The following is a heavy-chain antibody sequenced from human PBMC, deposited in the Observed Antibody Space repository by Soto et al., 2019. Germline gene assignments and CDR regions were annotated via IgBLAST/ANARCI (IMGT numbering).Heavy chain of an antibody. Sequence: EVQLLQSEGDLVQPGGSLRLTCAASGFTFGSYAMNWVRQTPGKGLEWVSSLTGSGDTTYYADSVRGRFTISRDNSKNTLYLQMNSLRAEDTAIYYCAKDRGSSWYRPAFDMWGQGTMVTVSS. CDR3: AKDRGSSWYRPAFDM. CDR1: GFTFGSYA. CDR2: LTGSGDTT. J-gene: IGHJ3*02. V-gene: IGHV3-23*01. D-gene: IGHD6-13*01.